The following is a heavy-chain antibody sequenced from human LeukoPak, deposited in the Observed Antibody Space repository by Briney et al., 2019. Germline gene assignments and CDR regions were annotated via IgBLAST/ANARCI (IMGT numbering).Heavy chain of an antibody. CDR2: INHSGST. J-gene: IGHJ4*02. V-gene: IGHV4-34*01. CDR3: ARGFIRRGTVGLNRISVFYFDY. CDR1: GWSFSGYY. Sequence: SESLSLTCAVYGWSFSGYYWSWIRQPPGKGLEWIGGINHSGSTNYNPYLKSRLTISVDTSKNQFYLKLSSVTAADTAVYYCARGFIRRGTVGLNRISVFYFDYWGQGTLVTVSS. D-gene: IGHD1-14*01.